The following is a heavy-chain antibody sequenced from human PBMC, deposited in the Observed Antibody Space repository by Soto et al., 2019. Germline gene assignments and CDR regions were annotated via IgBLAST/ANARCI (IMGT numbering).Heavy chain of an antibody. D-gene: IGHD5-12*01. CDR1: GGSFSTYT. J-gene: IGHJ4*02. V-gene: IGHV1-69*02. CDR2: IIPILDIS. Sequence: QVQLVQSGAEVKKPGSPVKVSCKTSGGSFSTYTINWVRHAPGQGLEWLGRIIPILDISNYAQKFQDRVTITADKSTSTAYMELSSLKSEDTAVYYCAALVSHDAMATIRLGLDYWGQGTLLTVSS. CDR3: AALVSHDAMATIRLGLDY.